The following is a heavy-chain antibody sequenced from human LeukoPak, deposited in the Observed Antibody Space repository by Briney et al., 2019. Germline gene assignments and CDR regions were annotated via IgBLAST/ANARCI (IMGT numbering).Heavy chain of an antibody. D-gene: IGHD3-10*01. CDR2: INAGNGNT. J-gene: IGHJ6*02. Sequence: ASVKVSCKASGYTFTSYAMHWVRQAPGQRLEWMGWINAGNGNTKYSQKFQGRVTITRDTSASTAYMELSSLRSEDTAVYYCASIRHYYGSGSLNRDYYYGMDVWGQGTTVTVSS. V-gene: IGHV1-3*01. CDR1: GYTFTSYA. CDR3: ASIRHYYGSGSLNRDYYYGMDV.